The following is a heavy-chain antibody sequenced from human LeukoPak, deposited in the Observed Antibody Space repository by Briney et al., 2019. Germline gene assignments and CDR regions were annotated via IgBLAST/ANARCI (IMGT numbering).Heavy chain of an antibody. V-gene: IGHV1-8*01. Sequence: ASVKVSCKASGYTFTSYDINWVRQATGQGLEWLGWMNPNSGNTGYAQKFQGRVTMTRNTSISTAYMELSSLRSEDTAVYYCARDSSSWTGGYYGMDVWGQGTTVTVSS. D-gene: IGHD6-13*01. J-gene: IGHJ6*02. CDR2: MNPNSGNT. CDR1: GYTFTSYD. CDR3: ARDSSSWTGGYYGMDV.